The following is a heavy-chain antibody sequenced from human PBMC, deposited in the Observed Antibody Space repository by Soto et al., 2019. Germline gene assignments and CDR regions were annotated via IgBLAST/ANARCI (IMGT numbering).Heavy chain of an antibody. V-gene: IGHV4-31*03. Sequence: TLSLTCTVSGGSISSGGYYWSWIRQHPGKGLEWIGYIYYSGSTYYNPSLKSRVTISVDTSKNQFSLKLSSVTAADTAVYYCARNSRVENWFDPWGQGTLVTVSS. CDR3: ARNSRVENWFDP. CDR2: IYYSGST. D-gene: IGHD6-13*01. J-gene: IGHJ5*02. CDR1: GGSISSGGYY.